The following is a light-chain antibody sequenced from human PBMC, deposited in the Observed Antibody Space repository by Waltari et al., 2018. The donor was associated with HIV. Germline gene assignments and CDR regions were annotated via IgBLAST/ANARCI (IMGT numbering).Light chain of an antibody. J-gene: IGLJ2*01. CDR2: VNS. CDR1: SSNIGSNH. Sequence: QSVLTQPPSASGTPGQRVTISCSGSSSNIGSNHVYWYQHLPGTAPKLLIYVNSQRPSGVPDRFSGSNSVTSASLAISGLRSEDEGDYYCAAWDDSLRGPVFGGGSRLTVL. CDR3: AAWDDSLRGPV. V-gene: IGLV1-47*01.